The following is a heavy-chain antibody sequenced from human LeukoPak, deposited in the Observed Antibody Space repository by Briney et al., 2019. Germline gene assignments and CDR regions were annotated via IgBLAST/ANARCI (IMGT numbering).Heavy chain of an antibody. CDR2: TYYNGNT. D-gene: IGHD3-22*01. CDR3: AREGYYYDSSGYTPFDP. V-gene: IGHV4-59*01. CDR1: SGSISSYY. Sequence: PSETLSLTCTVSSGSISSYYWNWIRQPPGKGLEWIGYTYYNGNTYYNPSLKTRVTMSVDMSKNQLSLKLSSVTAADPAVYYCAREGYYYDSSGYTPFDPWGQGTLVTVSS. J-gene: IGHJ5*02.